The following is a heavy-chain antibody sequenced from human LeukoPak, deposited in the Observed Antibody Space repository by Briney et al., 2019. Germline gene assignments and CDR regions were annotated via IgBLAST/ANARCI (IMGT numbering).Heavy chain of an antibody. V-gene: IGHV3-21*01. Sequence: GGSLRFSCAASGFTFSSYSMNWVRQAPGKGLQWVSSISSSSSYIYYADSVKGRFTISRDNAKNSLYLQMNSLRAEDTAVYYCARKGFRVFDYWGQGTLVTVSS. J-gene: IGHJ4*02. CDR1: GFTFSSYS. CDR3: ARKGFRVFDY. CDR2: ISSSSSYI.